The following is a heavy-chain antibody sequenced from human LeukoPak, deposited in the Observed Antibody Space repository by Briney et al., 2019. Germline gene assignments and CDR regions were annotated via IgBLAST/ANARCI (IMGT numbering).Heavy chain of an antibody. V-gene: IGHV6-1*01. J-gene: IGHJ4*02. Sequence: SQTLSLTCAISGDTVSSNSAAWSWIRQSPSRGLEWLGRTYYRSKWYNDYAVSVKSRITINPDTSRNQCSLQLNSVTPEDTAVYYWAKGGGSLDYWGQGTLVTVSS. D-gene: IGHD3-16*01. CDR1: GDTVSSNSAA. CDR3: AKGGGSLDY. CDR2: TYYRSKWYN.